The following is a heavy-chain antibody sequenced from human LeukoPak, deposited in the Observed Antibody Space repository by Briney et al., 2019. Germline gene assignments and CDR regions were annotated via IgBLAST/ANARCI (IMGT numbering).Heavy chain of an antibody. CDR3: ARQGGDTMVRGVINDWFDL. Sequence: SETLSLTCTVSGGSITTNINYWVWIRQPPGKGLEWIGSIYFSGTTYDNPSLKSRVTISVDTSKNQFSLKLNSVTSADTAVYYCARQGGDTMVRGVINDWFDLWGQGTLVTVSS. CDR2: IYFSGTT. CDR1: GGSITTNINY. J-gene: IGHJ5*02. V-gene: IGHV4-39*01. D-gene: IGHD3-10*01.